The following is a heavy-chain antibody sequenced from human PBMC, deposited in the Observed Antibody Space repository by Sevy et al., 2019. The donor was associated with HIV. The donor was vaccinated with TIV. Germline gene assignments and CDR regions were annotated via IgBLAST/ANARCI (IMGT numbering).Heavy chain of an antibody. CDR3: AGFEYGDYTNLFDP. CDR2: IYYSGSS. V-gene: IGHV4-39*01. Sequence: SETLSLTCTVSGGSISSSSYYWGWIRQPPGKGLEWIGNIYYSGSSYYNPSLNSRVTISVVTSKNQFSLKLTPVTAADTAVYYCAGFEYGDYTNLFDPWGQGTLVTVSS. CDR1: GGSISSSSYY. J-gene: IGHJ5*02. D-gene: IGHD4-17*01.